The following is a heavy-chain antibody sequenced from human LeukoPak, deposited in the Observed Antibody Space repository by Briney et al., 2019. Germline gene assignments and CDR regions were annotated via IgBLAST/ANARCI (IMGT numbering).Heavy chain of an antibody. Sequence: GGSLRLSCAASGCTFSSYSMNWVRQAPGKGLEWVASISNSSSYIYYADSVKGRFTISRDNAKNSLYLQMNSLRAEDTAVYYCARVGAIWGPPGTKNAFDIWGQGTMVTVSS. CDR1: GCTFSSYS. V-gene: IGHV3-21*01. CDR2: ISNSSSYI. J-gene: IGHJ3*02. CDR3: ARVGAIWGPPGTKNAFDI. D-gene: IGHD1-26*01.